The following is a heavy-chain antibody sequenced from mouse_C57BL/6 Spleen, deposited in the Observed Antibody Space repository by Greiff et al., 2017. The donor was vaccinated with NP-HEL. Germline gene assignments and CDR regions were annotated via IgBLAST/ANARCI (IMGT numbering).Heavy chain of an antibody. CDR2: ISGGGGNT. CDR1: GFTFSSYT. Sequence: EVMLVESGGGLVKPGGSLKLSCAASGFTFSSYTMSWVRQTPEKRLEWVATISGGGGNTYYPARVKGRFTISRDNAKNTLYLQMSSLGSEDTALDYCARESYGSGNWYFDVWGTGTTVTVSS. CDR3: ARESYGSGNWYFDV. D-gene: IGHD1-1*01. J-gene: IGHJ1*03. V-gene: IGHV5-9*01.